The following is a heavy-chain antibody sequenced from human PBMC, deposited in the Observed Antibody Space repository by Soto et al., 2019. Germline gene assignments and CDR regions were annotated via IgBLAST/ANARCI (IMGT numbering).Heavy chain of an antibody. CDR3: AREAYGDPDYYYYMDV. Sequence: QVQLQESGPGLVKPSGTLSLTCAVSSGSISSSNWWSWVRQPPGKGLEWIGEIYHSGSTNYNPSLKSRVIISVDKSKNQFSLKLSSVTAADTAVYYCAREAYGDPDYYYYMDVWGKGTTVTVSS. D-gene: IGHD4-17*01. V-gene: IGHV4-4*02. CDR1: SGSISSSNW. CDR2: IYHSGST. J-gene: IGHJ6*03.